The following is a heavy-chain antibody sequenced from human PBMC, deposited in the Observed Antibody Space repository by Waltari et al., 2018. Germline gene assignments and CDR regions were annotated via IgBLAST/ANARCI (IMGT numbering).Heavy chain of an antibody. CDR2: INHSGST. CDR1: GGSFSGYY. CDR3: ARDGYGGGDY. Sequence: QVQLQQWGAGLLKPSETLSLTCAVYGGSFSGYYWSWIRQPPGKGLEWIGEINHSGSTNYSPSLKSRVTISVDTSKNQFSLKLSSVTAADTAVYYCARDGYGGGDYWGQGTLVTVSS. J-gene: IGHJ4*02. V-gene: IGHV4-34*01. D-gene: IGHD4-17*01.